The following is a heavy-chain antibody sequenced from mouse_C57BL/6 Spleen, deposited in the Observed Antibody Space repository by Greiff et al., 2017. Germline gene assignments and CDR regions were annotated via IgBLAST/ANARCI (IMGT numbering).Heavy chain of an antibody. J-gene: IGHJ4*01. CDR2: INPGSGGT. V-gene: IGHV1-54*01. CDR3: ARGGQLRLRLYAMDY. D-gene: IGHD3-2*02. CDR1: GYAFTNYL. Sequence: VQLQESGAELVRPGTSVKVSCKASGYAFTNYLIEWVKQRPGQGLEWIGVINPGSGGTNYNEKFKGKATLTADKSSSTAYMQLSSLTSEDSAVYFGARGGQLRLRLYAMDYWGQGTSVTVSS.